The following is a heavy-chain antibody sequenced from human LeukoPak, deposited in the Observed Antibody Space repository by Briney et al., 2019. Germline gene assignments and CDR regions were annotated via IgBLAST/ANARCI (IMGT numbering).Heavy chain of an antibody. J-gene: IGHJ4*02. D-gene: IGHD3-16*01. CDR3: ARHGGFYFDS. V-gene: IGHV4-34*01. CDR2: VYHSGSA. Sequence: SETLSLTCAVYGGSFSDYYWTWIRQPPGKGLEWIGQVYHSGSANYNPSLRSRVTISIDTSKKQFSLKLNSVTATDTAVYYCARHGGFYFDSWGQGTLVTVSS. CDR1: GGSFSDYY.